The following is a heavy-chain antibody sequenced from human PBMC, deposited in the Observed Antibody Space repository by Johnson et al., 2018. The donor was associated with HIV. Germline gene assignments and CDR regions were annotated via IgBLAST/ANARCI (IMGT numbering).Heavy chain of an antibody. D-gene: IGHD3-22*01. CDR3: AKELADSSGYYADAFDI. J-gene: IGHJ3*02. CDR1: GFTFSSYG. V-gene: IGHV3-33*06. CDR2: IWYDGSNK. Sequence: MLLVESGGGVVQPGRSLRLSCAASGFTFSSYGMHWVRQAPGKGLEWVAVIWYDGSNKYYADSVKGRFTISRDNSKNTLYLQMNSLRAEDTAVYYCAKELADSSGYYADAFDIWGRGTMVTVSS.